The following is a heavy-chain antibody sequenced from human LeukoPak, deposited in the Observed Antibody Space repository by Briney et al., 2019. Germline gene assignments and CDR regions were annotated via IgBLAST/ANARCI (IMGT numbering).Heavy chain of an antibody. CDR1: GYTFSSYY. V-gene: IGHV1-46*01. D-gene: IGHD2-2*01. CDR2: INPSGGGT. CDR3: ARDHCVSSGCYEDYYYGMDV. Sequence: ASVKVSCKASGYTFSSYYIHWVRQAPGQGLEWMGMINPSGGGTSYAQRFQGRVTMTRDTSTSTVDMELSSLRSEDTAVYYCARDHCVSSGCYEDYYYGMDVWGRGTTVTVSS. J-gene: IGHJ6*02.